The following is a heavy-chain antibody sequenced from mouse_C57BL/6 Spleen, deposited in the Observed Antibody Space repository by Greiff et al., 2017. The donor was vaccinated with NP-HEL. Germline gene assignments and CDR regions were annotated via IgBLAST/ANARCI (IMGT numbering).Heavy chain of an antibody. CDR1: GYAFSSSW. V-gene: IGHV1-82*01. J-gene: IGHJ3*01. CDR3: ASIAY. CDR2: IYPGDGDT. Sequence: VQVVESGPELVKPGASVKISCKASGYAFSSSWMNWVKQRPGKGLEWIGRIYPGDGDTNYNGKFKGKATLTADKSSSTAYMQLSSLTSEDSAVYFCASIAYWGQGTLVTVSA.